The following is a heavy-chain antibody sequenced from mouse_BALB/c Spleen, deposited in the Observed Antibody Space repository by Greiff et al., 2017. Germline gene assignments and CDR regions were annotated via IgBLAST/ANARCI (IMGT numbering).Heavy chain of an antibody. Sequence: VQLKESGAELVKPGASVKLSCTASGFNIKDTYMHWVKQRPEQGLEWIGRIDPANGNTKYDPKFQGKATITADTSSNTAYLQLSSLTSEDTAVYYCARGDYDEGGAMDYWGQGTSVTVSS. CDR3: ARGDYDEGGAMDY. CDR1: GFNIKDTY. J-gene: IGHJ4*01. D-gene: IGHD2-4*01. CDR2: IDPANGNT. V-gene: IGHV14-3*02.